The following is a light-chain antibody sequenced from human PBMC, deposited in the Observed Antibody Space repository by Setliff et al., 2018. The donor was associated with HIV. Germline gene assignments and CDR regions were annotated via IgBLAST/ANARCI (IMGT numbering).Light chain of an antibody. Sequence: PGQRVTISCTGSSSNIGTGYDVHWYQQLPGTAPKLLIHDNNNRPSGVPDRFSGSKSGTSASLAITGLQAEDEADYYCQSYDSSLSGFVFGSGTKVTVL. CDR2: DNN. CDR3: QSYDSSLSGFV. CDR1: SSNIGTGYD. J-gene: IGLJ1*01. V-gene: IGLV1-40*01.